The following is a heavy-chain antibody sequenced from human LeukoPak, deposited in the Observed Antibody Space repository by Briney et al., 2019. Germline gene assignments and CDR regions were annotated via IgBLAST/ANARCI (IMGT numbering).Heavy chain of an antibody. CDR3: ARDVRKDIVVVPAAMISRVVGWFDP. CDR2: IYYSGST. J-gene: IGHJ5*02. Sequence: SETLSLTCTVSGGSISSYYWSWIRQPPGKGLEWIGYIYYSGSTNYNPSLKSRVTISVDTSKNQFSLKLSSVTAADTAVYYCARDVRKDIVVVPAAMISRVVGWFDPWGQGTLVTVSS. V-gene: IGHV4-59*01. D-gene: IGHD2-2*01. CDR1: GGSISSYY.